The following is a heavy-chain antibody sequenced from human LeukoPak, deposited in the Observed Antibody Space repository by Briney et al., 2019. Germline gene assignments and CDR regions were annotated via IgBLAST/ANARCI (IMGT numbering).Heavy chain of an antibody. J-gene: IGHJ4*02. CDR1: GFTFNNYG. D-gene: IGHD6-6*01. V-gene: IGHV3-30*18. CDR2: ISYDGSNK. Sequence: GGSLRLSCAASGFTFNNYGMHWVRQAPGKGLEWVAVISYDGSNKYYADSVKGRFTISRDNSKDTLYLQMNSLRAEDTAVYYCAKDGIAARPGPFDYWGQGTLVTVSS. CDR3: AKDGIAARPGPFDY.